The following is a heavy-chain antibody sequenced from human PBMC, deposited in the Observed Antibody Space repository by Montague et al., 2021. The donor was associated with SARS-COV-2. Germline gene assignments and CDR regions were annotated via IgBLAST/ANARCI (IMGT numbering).Heavy chain of an antibody. CDR2: ISSTGSVI. D-gene: IGHD1-26*01. Sequence: SLRLSCAASGFTFSSYNMHWVRQAPGKGLEWVSYISSTGSVIFYRDSVKGRFTLSRDNVKWSLDLQMTRLGDEGTAVYYCARGGGTDAPDIWGQGTMVIVSS. V-gene: IGHV3-48*02. CDR1: GFTFSSYN. J-gene: IGHJ3*02. CDR3: ARGGGTDAPDI.